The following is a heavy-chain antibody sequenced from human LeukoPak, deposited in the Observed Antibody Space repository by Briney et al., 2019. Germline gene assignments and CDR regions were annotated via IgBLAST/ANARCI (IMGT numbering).Heavy chain of an antibody. V-gene: IGHV3-7*03. CDR3: ARGSVVIFEY. CDR1: GFTFSSYW. CDR2: IRQDGSQK. Sequence: GGSLRLSCAASGFTFSSYWMSWVRQAPGKGLEWVATIRQDGSQKYYVDSVKGRFTISRDNAKNSLYLQMNSLRAEDTAVYYCARGSVVIFEYWGQGTLVTVSS. J-gene: IGHJ4*02. D-gene: IGHD4-23*01.